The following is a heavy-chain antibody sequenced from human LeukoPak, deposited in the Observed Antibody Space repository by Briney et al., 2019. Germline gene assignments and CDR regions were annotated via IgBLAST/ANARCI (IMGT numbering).Heavy chain of an antibody. D-gene: IGHD2-15*01. CDR2: ISGSGGST. CDR3: AKDAGYCSGGSCPHYFDY. CDR1: GFTFSSYA. J-gene: IGHJ4*02. V-gene: IGHV3-23*01. Sequence: GSLRLSCAASGFTFSSYAMSWVRQAPGKGLEWVSAISGSGGSTYYADSVKGRFTISRGNSKNTLYLQMNSLRAEDTAVYYCAKDAGYCSGGSCPHYFDYWGQGTLVTVSS.